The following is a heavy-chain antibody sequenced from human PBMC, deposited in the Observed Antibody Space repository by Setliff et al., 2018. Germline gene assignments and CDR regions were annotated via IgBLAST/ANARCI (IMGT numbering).Heavy chain of an antibody. Sequence: PSETLSLTCAVYGGSFRTHDWIWIRQPPGKGLEWIGSIYYSGSTNYNPSLKSRVTISVDTSKNQFSLKLSSVTAADTAVYYCASISGYETLDYWGQGTLVTVSS. D-gene: IGHD5-12*01. CDR1: GGSFRTHD. CDR2: IYYSGST. J-gene: IGHJ4*02. V-gene: IGHV4-59*11. CDR3: ASISGYETLDY.